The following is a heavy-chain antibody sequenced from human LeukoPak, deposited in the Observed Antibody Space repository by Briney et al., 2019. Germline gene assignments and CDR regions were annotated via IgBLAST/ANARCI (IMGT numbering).Heavy chain of an antibody. CDR1: GFTFSSYA. V-gene: IGHV3-30-3*01. J-gene: IGHJ4*02. CDR3: ASSPTVTTDRYFDY. CDR2: ISYDGSNK. D-gene: IGHD4-17*01. Sequence: PGGSLRLSCAASGFTFSSYAMHWVRQAPGKGLEWVAVISYDGSNKYYADSVKGRFTISRDNSKNTLYLQMNSLRAEDTAVYYCASSPTVTTDRYFDYWGQGTLVTVSS.